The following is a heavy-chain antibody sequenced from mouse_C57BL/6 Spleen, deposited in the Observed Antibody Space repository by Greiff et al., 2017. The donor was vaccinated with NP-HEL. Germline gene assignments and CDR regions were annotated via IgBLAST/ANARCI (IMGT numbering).Heavy chain of an antibody. CDR2: ISSGSSTI. CDR1: GFTFSDYG. Sequence: EVHLVESGGGLVKPGGSLKLSCAASGFTFSDYGMHWVRQAPEKGLEWFAYISSGSSTIYYADTVKGRFTISRDNAKNTLFLQMTSLRSEDTAMYYCAREDYYGSSYGWYFDVWGTGTTVTVSS. D-gene: IGHD1-1*01. V-gene: IGHV5-17*01. J-gene: IGHJ1*03. CDR3: AREDYYGSSYGWYFDV.